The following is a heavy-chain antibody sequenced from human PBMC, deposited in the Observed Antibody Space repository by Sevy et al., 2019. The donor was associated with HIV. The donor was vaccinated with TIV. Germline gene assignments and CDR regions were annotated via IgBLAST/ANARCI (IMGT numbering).Heavy chain of an antibody. D-gene: IGHD6-13*01. CDR2: LKSDVYGGTV. J-gene: IGHJ4*02. Sequence: GGSLRLSCTASGFTFGDYCMSWVRQAPGKGLEWVAFLKSDVYGGTVDRAACVRGRFVISRDDSKTIAYLQMNDLKTEDTGVYYCTRWKAAQSIFDYWGQGALVTVSS. CDR3: TRWKAAQSIFDY. V-gene: IGHV3-49*04. CDR1: GFTFGDYC.